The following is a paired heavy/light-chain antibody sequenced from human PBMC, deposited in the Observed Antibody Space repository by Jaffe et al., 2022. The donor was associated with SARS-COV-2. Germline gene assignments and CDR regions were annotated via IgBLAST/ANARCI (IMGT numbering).Heavy chain of an antibody. CDR3: TTDLLLVDGFWSGSSDI. V-gene: IGHV3-15*01. CDR2: IRDKGVTEAT. J-gene: IGHJ4*02. D-gene: IGHD3-3*01. CDR1: GFAVSDSW. Sequence: LLVESGGGLVKPGESLTLSCVGSGFAVSDSWVSWVRRAPGKALEWVGQIRDKGVTEATEYAAHVKGRFTVSRDDSKNTLFLHMSGLRTEDTGIYYCTTDLLLVDGFWSGSSDIWGPGTRVIVSS.
Light chain of an antibody. CDR2: AAS. CDR1: QGIRTD. V-gene: IGKV1-17*01. Sequence: DIQMTQSPSSLSASVGDRVTITCRASQGIRTDLDWYQQKPGRAPKRLIYAASDLQSGVPSRFSGSGFGTEFALTITGLQPDDIATYYCLQHNSYPRTFGQGTHVELK. J-gene: IGKJ1*01. CDR3: LQHNSYPRT.